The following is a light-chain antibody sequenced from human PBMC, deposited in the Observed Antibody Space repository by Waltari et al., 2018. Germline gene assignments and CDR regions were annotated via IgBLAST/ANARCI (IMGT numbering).Light chain of an antibody. CDR1: QDIGSW. CDR3: QQGNSFPYT. CDR2: AAS. V-gene: IGKV1-12*01. J-gene: IGKJ2*01. Sequence: DIQMTQSPSSLPASVRDSVTITCRASQDIGSWLAWHQQKPGKAPKLLIYAASRLESGVPPRFSGSGSGTDFILAISSLQPEDCGTFYCQQGNSFPYTFGQGTKLEI.